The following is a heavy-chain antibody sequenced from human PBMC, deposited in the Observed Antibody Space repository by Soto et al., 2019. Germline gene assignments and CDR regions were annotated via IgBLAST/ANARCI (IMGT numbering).Heavy chain of an antibody. CDR3: ATLASGGYFFQY. Sequence: QVPLVQSGAEVKKPGSSVKVSCKASGDTLNNYAINWVRQAPGQGLEWMGGILPIFKTPTYAQKFQGRVTIAADESTSTAYMEVSSLRSDDTAVYFCATLASGGYFFQYWGQGTLVTVSS. CDR1: GDTLNNYA. CDR2: ILPIFKTP. D-gene: IGHD5-12*01. V-gene: IGHV1-69*01. J-gene: IGHJ4*02.